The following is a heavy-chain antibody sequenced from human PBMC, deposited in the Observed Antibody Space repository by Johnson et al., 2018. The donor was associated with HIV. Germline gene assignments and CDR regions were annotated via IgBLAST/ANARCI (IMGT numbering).Heavy chain of an antibody. CDR1: GFTFSSYG. CDR2: VSYDGSNK. J-gene: IGHJ3*02. V-gene: IGHV3-30*19. D-gene: IGHD7-27*01. Sequence: VQLVESGGGVVQPGGSLRLSCAASGFTFSSYGMHWVRRAPGKGLEWLAVVSYDGSNKCYADSVKGRFTISRDNSKNTLYLQMNSLRAEDTAVYYCARDQTGVTTIWGQGTMVTVSS. CDR3: ARDQTGVTTI.